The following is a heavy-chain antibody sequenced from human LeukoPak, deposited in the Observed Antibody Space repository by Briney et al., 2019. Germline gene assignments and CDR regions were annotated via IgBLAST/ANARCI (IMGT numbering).Heavy chain of an antibody. CDR3: ASRVLRYFDWLFDP. V-gene: IGHV4-34*01. CDR1: GGSFSGYY. D-gene: IGHD3-9*01. CDR2: INHSGST. J-gene: IGHJ5*02. Sequence: KPSETLSLTCAVYGGSFSGYYWSWIRQPPGKGLEWIGEINHSGSTNYNPSLTSRVTISVDTSKNQFSLKLSSVTAADTAVYYCASRVLRYFDWLFDPWGQGTLVTVSS.